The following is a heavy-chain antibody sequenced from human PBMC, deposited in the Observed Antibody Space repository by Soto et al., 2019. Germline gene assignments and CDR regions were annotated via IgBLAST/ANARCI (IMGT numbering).Heavy chain of an antibody. V-gene: IGHV1-69*02. J-gene: IGHJ6*03. Sequence: QVQLVQSGAEVKKPGSSVKVSCEASGGSFISYTFTWVRQAPGQGLEWMGRIIPIQGRANYALKLQDRVTITADRSTKTVYMELRSLRPEDTAVYYCAKSLLFVGLAYMDVWGKGTTVTGSS. D-gene: IGHD2-21*01. CDR2: IIPIQGRA. CDR1: GGSFISYT. CDR3: AKSLLFVGLAYMDV.